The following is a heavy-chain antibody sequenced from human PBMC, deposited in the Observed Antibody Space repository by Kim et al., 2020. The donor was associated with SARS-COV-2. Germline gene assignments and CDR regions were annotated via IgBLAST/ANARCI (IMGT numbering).Heavy chain of an antibody. CDR3: ARHFRGDSIRFLGLYQFGT. CDR2: VYYTGAT. V-gene: IGHV4-39*01. D-gene: IGHD3-3*01. J-gene: IGHJ4*02. Sequence: SETLSLTCTVFGGSISSSGYYWGWIRQPPGKGLEWFGSVYYTGATYYDPSLKSLVTISMYTSKNQFSLKLRSVTAADTAVYYCARHFRGDSIRFLGLYQFGTWGPGTLVTVSS. CDR1: GGSISSSGYY.